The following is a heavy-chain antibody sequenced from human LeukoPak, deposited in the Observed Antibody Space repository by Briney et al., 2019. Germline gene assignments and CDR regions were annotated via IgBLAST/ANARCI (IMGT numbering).Heavy chain of an antibody. D-gene: IGHD1-26*01. Sequence: TETLSLTCTVSGGSISSSGYYWGWIRQPPGKGLEWIASIYYSGSTYYNPSLKSRVTISVDTSKNQLSLKLSSLTAADTAVYYCARHEYSGSYYGLSWFDPWGQGTLVTVSS. J-gene: IGHJ5*02. V-gene: IGHV4-39*01. CDR1: GGSISSSGYY. CDR3: ARHEYSGSYYGLSWFDP. CDR2: IYYSGST.